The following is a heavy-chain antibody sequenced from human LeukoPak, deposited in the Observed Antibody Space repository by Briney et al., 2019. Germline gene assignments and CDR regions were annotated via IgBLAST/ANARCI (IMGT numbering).Heavy chain of an antibody. V-gene: IGHV3-11*01. CDR3: ARDLEYSTSPLDY. CDR2: ISRGGNTV. CDR1: GFTFSDYY. J-gene: IGHJ4*02. D-gene: IGHD6-6*01. Sequence: GGSLRLSCAASGFTFSDYYMSWIRQAPGKGLEWVSYISRGGNTVSYADSVKGRFTISRDNARNSLYLQMNSLRAEDTAVYYCARDLEYSTSPLDYWGRGTLVTVSS.